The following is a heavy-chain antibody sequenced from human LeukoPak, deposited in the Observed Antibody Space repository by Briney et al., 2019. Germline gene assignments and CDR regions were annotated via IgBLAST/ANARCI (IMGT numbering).Heavy chain of an antibody. CDR3: ATESSSGYYFDY. D-gene: IGHD6-13*01. Sequence: GGSLRLSCEASGLTFSRDWMGWVRQAPGKGLEWVANIRQDGGETYYGDSVKGRFIISRDNAKNSLFLQMNRLRAEDTAVYYCATESSSGYYFDYWGQGTLVTVPS. V-gene: IGHV3-7*01. CDR1: GLTFSRDW. CDR2: IRQDGGET. J-gene: IGHJ4*02.